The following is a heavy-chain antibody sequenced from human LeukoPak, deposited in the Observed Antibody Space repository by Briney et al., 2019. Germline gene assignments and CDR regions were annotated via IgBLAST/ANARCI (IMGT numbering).Heavy chain of an antibody. J-gene: IGHJ6*03. CDR3: ARPDTAMVKGGFDYYYYMDV. CDR2: FYNSGST. D-gene: IGHD5-18*01. CDR1: GGSISNYY. Sequence: SETLSLTCTVSGGSISNYYWSWIRQPAGKGLEWIGRFYNSGSTNYNPSLKSRVTISVDTSKNQFSLKLSSVTAADTAVYYCARPDTAMVKGGFDYYYYMDVWGKGTTVTVSS. V-gene: IGHV4-4*07.